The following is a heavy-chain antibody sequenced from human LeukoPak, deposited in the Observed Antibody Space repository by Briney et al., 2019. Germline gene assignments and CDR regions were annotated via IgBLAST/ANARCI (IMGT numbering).Heavy chain of an antibody. CDR1: GGSFSSYS. CDR3: ASRFTMPLIRGAFDI. Sequence: SETLSFTCAVYGGSFSSYSWIFIRQPPGKGLEWIGEFDDGERTNYNPSLKSRATISVDTSKNQFSLKLSSVTAADTAMYYCASRFTMPLIRGAFDIWGQGTMVIVSS. D-gene: IGHD3-10*01. J-gene: IGHJ3*02. V-gene: IGHV4-34*01. CDR2: FDDGERT.